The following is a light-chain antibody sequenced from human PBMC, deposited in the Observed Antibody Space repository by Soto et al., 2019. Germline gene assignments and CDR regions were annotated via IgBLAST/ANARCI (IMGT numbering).Light chain of an antibody. Sequence: EIAMTQSPATLSVSPGERAALSCRASESISSRLAWYQQKPGQAPRLLIYDASTRATGIPDRVSGSGSGADFTLTISDQQSGDFAVCYCQQYQKWPLTFGGGTKVEIK. V-gene: IGKV3-15*01. CDR1: ESISSR. CDR3: QQYQKWPLT. CDR2: DAS. J-gene: IGKJ4*01.